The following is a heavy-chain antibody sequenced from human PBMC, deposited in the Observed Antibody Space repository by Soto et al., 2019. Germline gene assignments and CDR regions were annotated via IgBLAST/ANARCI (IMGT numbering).Heavy chain of an antibody. V-gene: IGHV4-59*01. CDR1: GGSISSYY. J-gene: IGHJ4*02. CDR2: IYYSGST. Sequence: SETLSLTCTVSGGSISSYYWSWIRQPPGKGLEWIGYIYYSGSTNYNPSLKSRVTISVDTSKNQFSLKLSSVTAADTAVYYCARSGWELLTAQFDYWGQGTLVTVS. D-gene: IGHD1-26*01. CDR3: ARSGWELLTAQFDY.